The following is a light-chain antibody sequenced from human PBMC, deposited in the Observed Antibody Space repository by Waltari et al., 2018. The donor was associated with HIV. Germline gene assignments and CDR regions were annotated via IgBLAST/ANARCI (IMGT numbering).Light chain of an antibody. Sequence: LTQPPSASETPGQRVTISCSGSSSNIGSNFVYWYQQFPGTAPKLLIYKNNRRPSGFPARFSGSKSGTSASLAISGLQSEDEADYYCAAWDDRLNGVVFGGGTKLTVL. CDR2: KNN. V-gene: IGLV1-47*01. J-gene: IGLJ2*01. CDR3: AAWDDRLNGVV. CDR1: SSNIGSNF.